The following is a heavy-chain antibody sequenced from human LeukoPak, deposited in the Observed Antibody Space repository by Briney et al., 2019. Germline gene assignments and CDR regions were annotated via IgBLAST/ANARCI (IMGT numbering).Heavy chain of an antibody. V-gene: IGHV3-7*01. J-gene: IGHJ3*02. CDR2: IKQDGSEK. CDR1: GFTFSSYW. CDR3: ARDLAGPPQEAFDI. Sequence: GGSLRLSCAASGFTFSSYWMSWVRQASGKGLEWVANIKQDGSEKYYVDSVKGRFTISRDNAKNSLYLQMNSLRADDTAVYYCARDLAGPPQEAFDIWGQGTMVTVSS.